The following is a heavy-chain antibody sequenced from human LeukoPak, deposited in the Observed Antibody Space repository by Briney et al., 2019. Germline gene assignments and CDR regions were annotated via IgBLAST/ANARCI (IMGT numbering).Heavy chain of an antibody. CDR2: ISGSGGST. V-gene: IGHV3-23*01. Sequence: PGGSLRLSCAASGFTFSSYAMSWVRPAPGKGLEWVSAISGSGGSTYYADSVKGRFTISRDNSKNTLYLQMNSLRAEDTAVYYCAKGWSGYYYFDYWGQGTLVTVSS. J-gene: IGHJ4*02. CDR1: GFTFSSYA. D-gene: IGHD3-3*01. CDR3: AKGWSGYYYFDY.